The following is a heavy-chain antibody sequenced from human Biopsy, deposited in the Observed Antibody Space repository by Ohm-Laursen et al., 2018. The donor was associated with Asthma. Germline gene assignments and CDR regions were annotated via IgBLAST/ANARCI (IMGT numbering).Heavy chain of an antibody. J-gene: IGHJ4*01. CDR1: GGSISSGAYY. D-gene: IGHD3-10*01. CDR2: ISSLSRYK. Sequence: LSLTCTVSGGSISSGAYYWSWVRQPPGKGLEWVSSISSLSRYKYYSDSLRGRVTISRDNAKSSLHLQMSSLRAEDTAVYFCARDFTIGSGSPFHFWGPGTLVTVSS. V-gene: IGHV3-21*01. CDR3: ARDFTIGSGSPFHF.